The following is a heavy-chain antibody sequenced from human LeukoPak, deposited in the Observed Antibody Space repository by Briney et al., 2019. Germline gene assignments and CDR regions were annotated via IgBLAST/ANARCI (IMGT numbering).Heavy chain of an antibody. CDR2: LDPNSGDT. CDR3: ARDGYYDILTGTDF. Sequence: VASVTVSCKASGYTFTGYYIHWVRQAPGQGPEGMGWLDPNSGDTKYTQKFQDRVTMTSDTSITTVYMELRRLRSDATAVYYCARDGYYDILTGTDFWGQGTLVTVSS. CDR1: GYTFTGYY. D-gene: IGHD3-9*01. J-gene: IGHJ4*02. V-gene: IGHV1-2*02.